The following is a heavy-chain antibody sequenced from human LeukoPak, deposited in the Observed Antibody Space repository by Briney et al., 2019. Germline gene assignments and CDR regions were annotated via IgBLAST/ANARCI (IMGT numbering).Heavy chain of an antibody. CDR1: GGTFSSYA. D-gene: IGHD2-2*01. J-gene: IGHJ4*02. V-gene: IGHV1-69*13. CDR3: ARALCRSSLHPSCVWTLDY. Sequence: ASVKVSCKASGGTFSSYAISWVRQAPGQGLEWMGGIIPIFGTANYAQKFQGRVTITADGSTSTAYMELSSLRSEDTAVYYCARALCRSSLHPSCVWTLDYWGQGTLVTVSS. CDR2: IIPIFGTA.